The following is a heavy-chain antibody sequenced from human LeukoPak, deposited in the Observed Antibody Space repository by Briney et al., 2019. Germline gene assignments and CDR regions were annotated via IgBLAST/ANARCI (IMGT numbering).Heavy chain of an antibody. V-gene: IGHV1-2*02. Sequence: GGSVKVSCKASGYTFTGYYMHWVRQAPGQGLEWMGWINPNSGGTNYAQKFQGRVTMTRDTSISTAYMELSRLRSDDTAVYYCAGDRLQYVAAAGTRMWFDPWGQGTLVTVSS. J-gene: IGHJ5*02. CDR2: INPNSGGT. D-gene: IGHD6-13*01. CDR1: GYTFTGYY. CDR3: AGDRLQYVAAAGTRMWFDP.